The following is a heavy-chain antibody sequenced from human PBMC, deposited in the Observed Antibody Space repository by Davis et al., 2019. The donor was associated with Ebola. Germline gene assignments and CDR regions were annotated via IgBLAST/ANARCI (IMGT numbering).Heavy chain of an antibody. Sequence: MPSETLSFTCTVSGDSISNYYWNWIRQSAGKGLEWIGHIYTSGSTTYNPSLKSRVTMSIDTSKNQFYLELASVTAADTAVYFCARYSGTFGWLDPWGQGTLVTVSS. V-gene: IGHV4-4*07. D-gene: IGHD1-26*01. CDR3: ARYSGTFGWLDP. J-gene: IGHJ5*02. CDR2: IYTSGST. CDR1: GDSISNYY.